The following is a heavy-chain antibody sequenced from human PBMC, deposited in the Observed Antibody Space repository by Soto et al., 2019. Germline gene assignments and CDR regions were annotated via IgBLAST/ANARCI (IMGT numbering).Heavy chain of an antibody. Sequence: QVQLVESGGGVVQPGRSLRLSCAASGFTFSSYGMHWVRQAPGKGLEWVAVIWYDGSNKYYADSVKGRFTISRDNSKNTLYLQMNSLRAVDTAVYYCARDPDSSSWSDAFDIWGQGTMVTVSS. CDR3: ARDPDSSSWSDAFDI. CDR1: GFTFSSYG. J-gene: IGHJ3*02. CDR2: IWYDGSNK. V-gene: IGHV3-33*01. D-gene: IGHD6-13*01.